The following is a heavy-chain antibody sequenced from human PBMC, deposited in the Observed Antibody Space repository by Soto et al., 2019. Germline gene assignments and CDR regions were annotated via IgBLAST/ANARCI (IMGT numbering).Heavy chain of an antibody. CDR2: INAYNGNT. D-gene: IGHD5-18*01. J-gene: IGHJ4*02. V-gene: IGHV1-18*01. Sequence: QVQLVQSGAEVKKPGASVKVSCKASGYTFTSYGISWVRQAPGQGLEWMGWINAYNGNTNYAQKFQGRGTMTTDTATRTDYMELRSLRSDDTAVYYCARDVGYGLIDYWGQGTLVTVSS. CDR3: ARDVGYGLIDY. CDR1: GYTFTSYG.